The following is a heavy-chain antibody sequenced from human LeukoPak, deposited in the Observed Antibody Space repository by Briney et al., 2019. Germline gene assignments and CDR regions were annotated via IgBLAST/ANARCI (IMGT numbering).Heavy chain of an antibody. Sequence: ASVKVSCKASGYTFTGYYMHWVRQAPGQGLEWMGWINTNSGGTNYAQKFQGWVTMTRDTSISTAYMELSRLRSDGTAVYYCAREGRGSGSYYTFWFDPWGQGTLVTVSS. CDR2: INTNSGGT. CDR3: AREGRGSGSYYTFWFDP. J-gene: IGHJ5*02. CDR1: GYTFTGYY. V-gene: IGHV1-2*04. D-gene: IGHD3-10*01.